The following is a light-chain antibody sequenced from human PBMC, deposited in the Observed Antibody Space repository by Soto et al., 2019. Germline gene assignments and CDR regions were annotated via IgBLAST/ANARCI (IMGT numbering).Light chain of an antibody. Sequence: DIVMTQSPLSLPVTPGEPASISCRSSQSLLHSNGYNYLDWYLQKPGQSPQLLIYWGSSRASGATDRFSGSGSGTDFKLKISRVEAEDVGVYYCMQSLQTPPTFGQGTKLEIK. CDR2: WGS. J-gene: IGKJ2*01. CDR1: QSLLHSNGYNY. CDR3: MQSLQTPPT. V-gene: IGKV2-28*01.